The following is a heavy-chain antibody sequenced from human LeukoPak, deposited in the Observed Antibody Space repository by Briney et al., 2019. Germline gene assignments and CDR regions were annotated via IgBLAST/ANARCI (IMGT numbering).Heavy chain of an antibody. Sequence: ASVKVSCKASGYTFTSYAMHWVRQAPGQRLEWMGWINAGNGNTKYSQKFQGRVTITRDTSASTAYMELSSLRSEDTAVYYCARDRIAARLKPYSYYYGMYVWGQGPTITVS. J-gene: IGHJ6*02. CDR3: ARDRIAARLKPYSYYYGMYV. CDR2: INAGNGNT. V-gene: IGHV1-3*01. CDR1: GYTFTSYA. D-gene: IGHD6-6*01.